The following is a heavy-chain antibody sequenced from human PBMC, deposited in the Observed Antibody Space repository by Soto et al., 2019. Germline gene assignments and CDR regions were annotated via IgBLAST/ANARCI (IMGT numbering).Heavy chain of an antibody. V-gene: IGHV4-31*03. CDR3: ARGSVLRYFDWLPHYYYYGVDV. Sequence: SETLSLTCTVSGDSIRSGRSYWTWVRHHPGKGLEWIGFIDFTGATHYNPSLKSRITMSVDTSKNQFSLRLRSVTDADTAMYYCARGSVLRYFDWLPHYYYYGVDVWGQGTTVTVSS. J-gene: IGHJ6*02. CDR1: GDSIRSGRSY. D-gene: IGHD3-9*01. CDR2: IDFTGAT.